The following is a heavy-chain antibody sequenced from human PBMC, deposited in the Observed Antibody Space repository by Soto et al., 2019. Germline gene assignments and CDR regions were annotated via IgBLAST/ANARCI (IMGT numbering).Heavy chain of an antibody. Sequence: GESLKISCKTSGYSCANYWIGWVRQMTGKGLEWMGIIYPGDSDTRYGPSFQGHVTISVDKSISTAFLQWSSLRATDTAMYYCAIYCDTDTCPGNWFDPWGQGTLVTVSS. V-gene: IGHV5-51*01. CDR3: AIYCDTDTCPGNWFDP. J-gene: IGHJ5*02. D-gene: IGHD2-21*01. CDR2: IYPGDSDT. CDR1: GYSCANYW.